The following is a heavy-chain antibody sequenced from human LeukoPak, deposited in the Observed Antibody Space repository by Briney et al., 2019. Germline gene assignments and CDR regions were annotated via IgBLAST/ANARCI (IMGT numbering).Heavy chain of an antibody. Sequence: PSETLSLTCTVSGGSISSSLYYWGWVRQPPGKGLEWVGSIYYGANTYYNPSLKSRLTISVDTSKNQVSLKLRSVTAADTALYFCAGGQTLGWLSNYFDSWGQGNLVIVSS. CDR2: IYYGANT. V-gene: IGHV4-39*01. J-gene: IGHJ4*02. CDR1: GGSISSSLYY. D-gene: IGHD3-22*01. CDR3: AGGQTLGWLSNYFDS.